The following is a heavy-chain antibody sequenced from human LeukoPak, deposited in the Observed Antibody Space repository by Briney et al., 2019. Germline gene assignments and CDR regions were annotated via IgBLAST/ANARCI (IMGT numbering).Heavy chain of an antibody. CDR3: ARDQPSVLWFGELYYYYGMDV. CDR1: GFTSSSYW. V-gene: IGHV3-7*01. D-gene: IGHD3-10*01. Sequence: GGSLRLSCAASGFTSSSYWMSWGRQAPGKGLEWVANIKQDGSEKYYVDSVKGRFTISRDNAKNSLYLQMNSLRAEDTAVYYCARDQPSVLWFGELYYYYGMDVWGQGTTVTVSS. CDR2: IKQDGSEK. J-gene: IGHJ6*02.